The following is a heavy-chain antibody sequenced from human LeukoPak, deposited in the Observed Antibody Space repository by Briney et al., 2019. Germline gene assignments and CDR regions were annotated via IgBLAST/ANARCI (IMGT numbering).Heavy chain of an antibody. V-gene: IGHV4-30-2*01. J-gene: IGHJ4*02. CDR1: GGSISSGGYS. D-gene: IGHD2-21*02. CDR2: IYHSGST. Sequence: PSQTLSLTCAVSGGSISSGGYSWSWIRQPPGKGLEWIGYIYHSGSTYYNPSLKSRVTISVDRSKNQFSLKLSSVTAADTAVYHCARNGDFCLGYWGQGTPVTVSS. CDR3: ARNGDFCLGY.